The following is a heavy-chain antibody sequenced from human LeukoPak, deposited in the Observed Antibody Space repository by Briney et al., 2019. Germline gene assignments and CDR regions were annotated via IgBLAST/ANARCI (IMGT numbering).Heavy chain of an antibody. CDR2: MMHNGTEK. D-gene: IGHD2/OR15-2a*01. Sequence: GGSLRLSCAASGFTLSNYWMNWVRQAPGKGLEWVANMMHNGTEKYYVDSVKGRFTISRDITKNSVYLQMNSLRVEDTAVYYCARNRGVDYWGQGTLVTVSS. J-gene: IGHJ4*02. V-gene: IGHV3-7*03. CDR3: ARNRGVDY. CDR1: GFTLSNYW.